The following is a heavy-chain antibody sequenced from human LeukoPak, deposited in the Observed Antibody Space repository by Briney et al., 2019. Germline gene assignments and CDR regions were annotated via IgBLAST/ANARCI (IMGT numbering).Heavy chain of an antibody. CDR1: GFTFSSYW. CDR3: AREDDWNYEDY. Sequence: GGSLRLSCAASGFTFSSYWMHWVRQAPGEGLVWVSRSSTDGSRTSYADSVKGRFTISRDNAKNTLYLQMNSLRAEDTAIYFCAREDDWNYEDYWGQGTLVTVSS. J-gene: IGHJ4*02. D-gene: IGHD1-7*01. V-gene: IGHV3-74*01. CDR2: SSTDGSRT.